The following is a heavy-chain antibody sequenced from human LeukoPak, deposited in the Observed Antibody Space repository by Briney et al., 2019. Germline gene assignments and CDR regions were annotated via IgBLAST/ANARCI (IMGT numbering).Heavy chain of an antibody. CDR2: ISYSGST. CDR3: ARLTTVTTFFIDY. Sequence: SETLSLTCTVSGGSITNGGYFWSWIRQHPGKGLECIGHISYSGSTYYTPSLKSRVTISRDTSKNQYSLKLSSVTAADTAVYYCARLTTVTTFFIDYWGQGTLVTVSS. D-gene: IGHD4-17*01. J-gene: IGHJ4*02. CDR1: GGSITNGGYF. V-gene: IGHV4-31*03.